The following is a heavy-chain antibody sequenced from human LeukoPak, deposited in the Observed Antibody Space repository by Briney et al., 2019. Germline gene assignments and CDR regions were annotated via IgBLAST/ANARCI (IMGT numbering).Heavy chain of an antibody. CDR2: FDPEDGET. D-gene: IGHD4/OR15-4a*01. CDR3: ATPPPLVLRAHDAFDI. Sequence: ASVKVSCKVSGYTLTELSMHWVRQAPGKGLEWMGGFDPEDGETIYAQKFQGRVTMTEDTSTDTAYMELSSLRSEDTAVYYCATPPPLVLRAHDAFDIWGQGTMVTVSS. V-gene: IGHV1-24*01. J-gene: IGHJ3*02. CDR1: GYTLTELS.